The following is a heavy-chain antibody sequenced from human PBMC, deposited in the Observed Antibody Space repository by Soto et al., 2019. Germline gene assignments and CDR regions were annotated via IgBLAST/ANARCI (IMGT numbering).Heavy chain of an antibody. Sequence: PSETLSLTCTVSGGSISSGGYYWSWIRQHPGKGLEWIGYIYYSGSTYYNPSLKSRVTISVDTSKNQFSLKLSSVTAADTAVYYCASIYGDYHGGVDYWGQGTLVTVSP. CDR1: GGSISSGGYY. CDR3: ASIYGDYHGGVDY. D-gene: IGHD4-17*01. V-gene: IGHV4-31*03. CDR2: IYYSGST. J-gene: IGHJ4*02.